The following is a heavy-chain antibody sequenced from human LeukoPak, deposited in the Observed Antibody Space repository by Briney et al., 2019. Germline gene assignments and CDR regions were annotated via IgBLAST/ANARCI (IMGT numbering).Heavy chain of an antibody. CDR2: IRYDGSNK. CDR1: GFTFSSYG. D-gene: IGHD6-19*01. J-gene: IGHJ4*02. V-gene: IGHV3-30*02. CDR3: AKPMYSSGPFVDY. Sequence: GGSLRLSCAASGFTFSSYGMHWVRQAPGKGLEWVAFIRYDGSNKYYADSVKGRFTVSRDNSKNTLYLQMNSLRAEDTAVYYCAKPMYSSGPFVDYWGQGTLVTVSS.